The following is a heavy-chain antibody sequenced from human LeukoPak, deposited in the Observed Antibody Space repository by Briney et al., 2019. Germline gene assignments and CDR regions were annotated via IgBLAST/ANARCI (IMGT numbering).Heavy chain of an antibody. CDR2: TYYRSKWYN. CDR1: GDSVSSNSGT. D-gene: IGHD3-9*01. J-gene: IGHJ4*02. V-gene: IGHV6-1*01. Sequence: SQTLSLTCAISGDSVSSNSGTWNWIRQSPSRGLEWLGRTYYRSKWYNDYAVSVKSRITINPDKSKNQFSLKLSSVTAADTAVYYCARRVLEDILTDYYYFDYWGQGTLVTVSS. CDR3: ARRVLEDILTDYYYFDY.